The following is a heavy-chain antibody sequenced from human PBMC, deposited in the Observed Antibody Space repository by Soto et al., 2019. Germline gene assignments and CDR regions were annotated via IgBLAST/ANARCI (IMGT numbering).Heavy chain of an antibody. CDR1: GGSISSGGYS. D-gene: IGHD3-22*01. V-gene: IGHV4-30-2*01. Sequence: QLQLQESGAGLVKPSQTLSLTCAVSGGSISSGGYSWSWIRQPPGKGLEWIGYIYHSGSTYYNPSIKSGVPISIDSSKNLFSLKLTSVTAAETAVYYCARGHDSNDNWGQGTLVTVSS. J-gene: IGHJ4*02. CDR2: IYHSGST. CDR3: ARGHDSNDN.